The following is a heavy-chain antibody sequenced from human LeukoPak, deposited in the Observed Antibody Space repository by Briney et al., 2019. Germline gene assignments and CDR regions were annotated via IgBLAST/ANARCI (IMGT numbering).Heavy chain of an antibody. Sequence: ASVKVSCKASGFTFSNYWMHWVRQAPGQGLEWMGRINPNSGGTNYAQKFQGRVTMTRDTSISTAYMELSRLRSDDTAVYYCARARSQRYYDSSGYYYDIDYWGQGTLVTVSS. CDR1: GFTFSNYW. V-gene: IGHV1-2*06. CDR2: INPNSGGT. J-gene: IGHJ4*02. D-gene: IGHD3-22*01. CDR3: ARARSQRYYDSSGYYYDIDY.